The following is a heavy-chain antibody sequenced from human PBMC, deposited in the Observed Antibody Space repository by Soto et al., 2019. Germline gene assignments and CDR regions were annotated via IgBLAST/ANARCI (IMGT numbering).Heavy chain of an antibody. D-gene: IGHD3-22*01. J-gene: IGHJ4*02. Sequence: GAAVKVSCKASGYTFTSYGISLVRQAPGQGLEWMGWISAYNGNTNYAQKLQGRVTMTTDTSTSTAYMELRSLRSDDTAVYYCARDSDIRDSSGQSGYWGQGTLVTLSS. V-gene: IGHV1-18*01. CDR3: ARDSDIRDSSGQSGY. CDR1: GYTFTSYG. CDR2: ISAYNGNT.